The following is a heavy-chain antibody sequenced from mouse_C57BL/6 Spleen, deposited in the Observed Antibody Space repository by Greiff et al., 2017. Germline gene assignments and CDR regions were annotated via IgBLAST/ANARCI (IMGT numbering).Heavy chain of an antibody. V-gene: IGHV1-7*01. CDR2: INPSSGYT. J-gene: IGHJ4*01. CDR3: ARWYDGYPYAMDY. Sequence: VQLQQSGAELAKPGASVKLSCKASGYTFTSYWMHWVKQRPGQGLEWIGYINPSSGYTKYNQKFKDKATLTADKSSSTAYMQLSSLTYEDSAVYYCARWYDGYPYAMDYWGQGTSVTVSS. D-gene: IGHD2-3*01. CDR1: GYTFTSYW.